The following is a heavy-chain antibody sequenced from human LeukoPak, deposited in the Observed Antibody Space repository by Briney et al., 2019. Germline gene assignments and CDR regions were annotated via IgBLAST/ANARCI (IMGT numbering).Heavy chain of an antibody. J-gene: IGHJ4*02. CDR3: ARNSYYYDSSGSLDY. CDR1: GFTFSSYA. Sequence: GGPLRLSCAASGFTFSSYAMHWVRQAPGKGLEWVAVISYDGSNKYYADSVKGRFTISRDNSKNTLYLQMNSLRAEDTAVYYCARNSYYYDSSGSLDYWGQGTLVTVSS. D-gene: IGHD3-22*01. V-gene: IGHV3-30-3*01. CDR2: ISYDGSNK.